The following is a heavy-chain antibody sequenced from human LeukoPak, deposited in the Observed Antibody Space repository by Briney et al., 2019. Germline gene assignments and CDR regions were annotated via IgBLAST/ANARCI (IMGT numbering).Heavy chain of an antibody. V-gene: IGHV4-59*01. CDR3: ATTRDWFDP. Sequence: SETLSLTCTVSGGSISSYYWSWIRQPPGKGLEWIGYIYYSGSTNYNPSLKSRVTISVDTSKNQFSLKLSSVTAADTAVYCCATTRDWFDPWGQGTLVTVSS. CDR1: GGSISSYY. CDR2: IYYSGST. J-gene: IGHJ5*02.